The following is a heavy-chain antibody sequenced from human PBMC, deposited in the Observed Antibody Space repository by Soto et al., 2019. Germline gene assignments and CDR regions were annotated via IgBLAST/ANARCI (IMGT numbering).Heavy chain of an antibody. Sequence: QVQLVQSGAEVKKPGASVKVSCKASGYTFTSYDINWVRQATGQGLEWMGWMNPNSGNTGSAQKFQGRVTMTRNNSISTAYMEQSSLRSEDTAVYYCARGRYGIAAAGKGGRYYGMDVWGNGTTVTVSS. V-gene: IGHV1-8*01. J-gene: IGHJ6*04. CDR3: ARGRYGIAAAGKGGRYYGMDV. CDR2: MNPNSGNT. CDR1: GYTFTSYD. D-gene: IGHD6-13*01.